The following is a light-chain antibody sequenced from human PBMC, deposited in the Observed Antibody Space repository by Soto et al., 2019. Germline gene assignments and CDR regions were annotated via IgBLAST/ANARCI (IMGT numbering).Light chain of an antibody. CDR2: DVS. J-gene: IGLJ1*01. V-gene: IGLV2-11*01. CDR3: CSYAGRDTLYV. Sequence: QSALTQPRSVSRSPGHTVTISCTGTSTDVGGYNYVSWYQQHPGKVPKLMIYDVSKWPSGVPDRFSGSKSGNTASLTISGLQAEDEADDSCCSYAGRDTLYVFGSGTKVTVL. CDR1: STDVGGYNY.